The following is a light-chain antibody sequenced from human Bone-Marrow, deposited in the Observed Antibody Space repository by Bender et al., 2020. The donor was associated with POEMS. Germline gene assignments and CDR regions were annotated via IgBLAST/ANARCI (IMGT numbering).Light chain of an antibody. CDR1: SSNIGAHA. Sequence: QSVLTQPPSASGTPGQRVTISCSGGSSNIGAHAVNWYQHLPGTAPKLLIYSSHRRPSEVPDRFSGSRSGTSASLAISGLQSEDEADYYCCSYAGLWVFGGGTKLTVL. CDR3: CSYAGLWV. V-gene: IGLV1-44*01. CDR2: SSH. J-gene: IGLJ3*02.